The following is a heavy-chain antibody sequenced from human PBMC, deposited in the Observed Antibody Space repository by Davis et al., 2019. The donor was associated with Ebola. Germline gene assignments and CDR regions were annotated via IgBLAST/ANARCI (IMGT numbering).Heavy chain of an antibody. D-gene: IGHD3-3*01. CDR1: GFTFSSYA. CDR2: ISSSSSTI. J-gene: IGHJ4*02. Sequence: GESLKISCAASGFTFSSYAMSWVRQAPGKGLEWVSYISSSSSTIYYADSVKGRFTISRDNAKNSLYLQMNSLRDEDTAVYYCAQGAPYYDFWSGFFDYWGQGTLVTVSS. CDR3: AQGAPYYDFWSGFFDY. V-gene: IGHV3-48*02.